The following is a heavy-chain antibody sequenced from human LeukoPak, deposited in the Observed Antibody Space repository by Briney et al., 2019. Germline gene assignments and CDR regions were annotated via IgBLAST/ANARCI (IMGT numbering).Heavy chain of an antibody. CDR1: GGTFSSYA. CDR3: AREGDPYYYDSSGQNWFDP. Sequence: GASVKVSCKASGGTFSSYAISWVRQAPGQGLEWMGGIIPIFGTANYAQKFQGRVTITADESTSTAYMELSSLRSEDTAVYYCAREGDPYYYDSSGQNWFDPWGQGILVTVSS. V-gene: IGHV1-69*13. J-gene: IGHJ5*02. D-gene: IGHD3-22*01. CDR2: IIPIFGTA.